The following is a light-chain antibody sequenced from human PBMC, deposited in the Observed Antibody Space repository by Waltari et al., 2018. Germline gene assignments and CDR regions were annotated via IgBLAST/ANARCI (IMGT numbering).Light chain of an antibody. J-gene: IGKJ1*01. CDR3: QQYDSYPVT. CDR1: QSVSEW. CDR2: KAS. V-gene: IGKV1-5*03. Sequence: DIQMTQSPSTLSASVGDSVTITCRAGQSVSEWLAWYQQKPGRAPDLLIDKASTLERGVSSRFRGSGSGTEFTLTINSLQPDDFATYYCQQYDSYPVTFGQGTKVEIK.